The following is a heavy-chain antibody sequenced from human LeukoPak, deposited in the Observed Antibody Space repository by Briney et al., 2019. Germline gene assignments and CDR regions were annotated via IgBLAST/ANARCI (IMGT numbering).Heavy chain of an antibody. CDR3: ARGTLTGYYFDY. Sequence: PGGSLRLSCAASGFTFNTYNMNWVRQAPGRGLEWVSYISSSSGAIYHADSVKGRFTISRDNTKNSLYLQMNSLRSEDTAVYYCARGTLTGYYFDYWGQGTLVTV. D-gene: IGHD1-14*01. J-gene: IGHJ4*02. CDR1: GFTFNTYN. CDR2: ISSSSGAI. V-gene: IGHV3-48*04.